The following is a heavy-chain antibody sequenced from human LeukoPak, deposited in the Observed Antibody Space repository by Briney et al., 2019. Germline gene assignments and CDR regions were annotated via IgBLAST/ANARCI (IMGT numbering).Heavy chain of an antibody. V-gene: IGHV3-23*01. D-gene: IGHD6-13*01. CDR1: GFTFSSYA. Sequence: GGSLRLSCAASGFTFSSYAMSWVRQSPRKGLEWVSGTSGSGGSTYYAGSAKGRFTISRDNSKNTLYLQMNSLRAEDTAVYYCAKSGFGSTYSDYWGQGTLVTVSS. CDR3: AKSGFGSTYSDY. J-gene: IGHJ4*02. CDR2: TSGSGGST.